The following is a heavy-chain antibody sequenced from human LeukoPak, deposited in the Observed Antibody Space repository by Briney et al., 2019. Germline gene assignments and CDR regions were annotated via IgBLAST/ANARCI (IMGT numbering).Heavy chain of an antibody. D-gene: IGHD2-15*01. J-gene: IGHJ3*02. CDR1: GITFSSYA. V-gene: IGHV3-23*01. CDR2: ISGSGGST. CDR3: ARERAPSVGEGYCSGGSCYRYAFDI. Sequence: GGSLRLSCAVSGITFSSYAINWVRQAPGKGLEWVSAISGSGGSTYYADSVKGRFTISRDNAKNSLYLQMNSLRAEDTAVYYCARERAPSVGEGYCSGGSCYRYAFDIWGQGTMVTAAS.